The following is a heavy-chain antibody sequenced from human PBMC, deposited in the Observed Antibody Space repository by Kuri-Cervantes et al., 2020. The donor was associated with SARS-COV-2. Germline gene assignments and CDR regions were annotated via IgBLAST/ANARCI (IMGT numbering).Heavy chain of an antibody. Sequence: SETLSLTCTVSGGSISSHYWSWIRQPPGKGLEWIGYIYYSGSTNYNPSLKSRVTISVDTSKNQFSLRLTSATAADTAVYYCGRVSWLQLWHRYSDSWGQGTQVTVSS. D-gene: IGHD5-24*01. V-gene: IGHV4-59*08. CDR2: IYYSGST. J-gene: IGHJ4*02. CDR3: GRVSWLQLWHRYSDS. CDR1: GGSISSHY.